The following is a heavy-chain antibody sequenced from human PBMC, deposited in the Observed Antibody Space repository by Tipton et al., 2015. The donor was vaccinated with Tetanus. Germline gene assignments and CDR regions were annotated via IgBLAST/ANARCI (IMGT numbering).Heavy chain of an antibody. CDR3: AKDSRHTGYDADL. CDR2: LYADVDVA. D-gene: IGHD5-12*01. Sequence: GSLRLSCVASGFTLTNYAMSWVRQAPGKGLEWVSVLYADVDVAYYADSVRGRFIISRDKSENTLYLPMNSLRAEDTATYYCAKDSRHTGYDADLWGQGTLVAVSS. J-gene: IGHJ5*02. V-gene: IGHV3-23*03. CDR1: GFTLTNYA.